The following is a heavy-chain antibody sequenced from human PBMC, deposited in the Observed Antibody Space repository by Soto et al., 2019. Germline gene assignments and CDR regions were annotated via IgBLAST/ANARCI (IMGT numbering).Heavy chain of an antibody. J-gene: IGHJ6*02. Sequence: GASVKVSCKASGYTFTGYYMHWVRQAPGQGLEWMGWINPNSGGTNYAQKFQGRVTMTRDTSISTAYMELSRLRSDDTAGKWCMPPHGMDVWGQGSTVTVSS. V-gene: IGHV1-2*02. D-gene: IGHD2-8*01. CDR1: GYTFTGYY. CDR3: MPPHGMDV. CDR2: INPNSGGT.